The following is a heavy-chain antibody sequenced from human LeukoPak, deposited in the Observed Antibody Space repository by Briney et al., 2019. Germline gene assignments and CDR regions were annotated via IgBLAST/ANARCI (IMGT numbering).Heavy chain of an antibody. CDR1: GFTFSSYS. Sequence: GGSLRLSCAASGFTFSSYSMNWVRQAPGKGLEWVSSISSSSSYIYYADSVKGRFTISRDNAKNSLYLQMNSLRAEDTGVYYCARDRGGSFGYYDFWSGYYGPNWFDPWGQGTLVTVSS. D-gene: IGHD3-3*01. CDR3: ARDRGGSFGYYDFWSGYYGPNWFDP. CDR2: ISSSSSYI. V-gene: IGHV3-21*01. J-gene: IGHJ5*02.